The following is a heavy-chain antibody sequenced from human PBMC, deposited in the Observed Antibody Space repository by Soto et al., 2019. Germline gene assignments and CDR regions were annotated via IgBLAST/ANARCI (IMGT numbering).Heavy chain of an antibody. CDR2: INSDGSDA. CDR3: ARGRATSSHFDY. Sequence: EVQLVESGGDLVQPGGSLRLSCAASGFTFSKYWLHWVRQAPGKGLVWVSRINSDGSDATYADSVKGRFTISRANAKDTLSLQMNSLSAEDTAVYYCARGRATSSHFDYWGQGTLVTVSS. V-gene: IGHV3-74*01. CDR1: GFTFSKYW. J-gene: IGHJ4*02. D-gene: IGHD2-2*01.